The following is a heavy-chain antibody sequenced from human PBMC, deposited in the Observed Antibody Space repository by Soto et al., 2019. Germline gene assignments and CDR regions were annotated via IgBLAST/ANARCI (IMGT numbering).Heavy chain of an antibody. CDR1: GFTFSSYA. D-gene: IGHD6-6*01. V-gene: IGHV3-23*01. CDR3: AKGKYSSPARNWFDP. Sequence: TGGSLRLSCAASGFTFSSYAMSWVRQAPGKGLEWVSAISGSGGSTYYADSVKGRFTISRDNSKNTLYLQMNSLRAEDTAVYYCAKGKYSSPARNWFDPWGQGTLVTVSS. CDR2: ISGSGGST. J-gene: IGHJ5*02.